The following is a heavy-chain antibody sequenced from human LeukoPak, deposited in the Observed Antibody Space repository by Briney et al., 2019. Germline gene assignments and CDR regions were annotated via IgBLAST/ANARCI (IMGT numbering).Heavy chain of an antibody. J-gene: IGHJ4*02. D-gene: IGHD4-11*01. V-gene: IGHV1-3*03. CDR1: GYTFTSYA. Sequence: GASVKVSCKASGYTFTSYAMHWVRQAPGQRLEWMGWINAGNGNTKYSQEFQGRVTITGDTSASTAYMELSSLRSEDMAVYYCARETATVTTPEYYFDYWGQGTLVTVSS. CDR2: INAGNGNT. CDR3: ARETATVTTPEYYFDY.